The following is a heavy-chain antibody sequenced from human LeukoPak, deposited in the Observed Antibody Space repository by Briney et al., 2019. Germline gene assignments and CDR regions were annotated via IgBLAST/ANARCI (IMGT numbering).Heavy chain of an antibody. V-gene: IGHV1-3*01. D-gene: IGHD4-17*01. CDR2: INAGNGKT. Sequence: ASVKVSCKASGYSFTNYAIQWVRHAPGQRLEWMGWINAGNGKTKYSQKFQGRVTITRDTSASTAYMELSSLRSEDTAVYYCAKAIWTSTLTTYYFDYWGQGALVTVSS. CDR3: AKAIWTSTLTTYYFDY. CDR1: GYSFTNYA. J-gene: IGHJ4*02.